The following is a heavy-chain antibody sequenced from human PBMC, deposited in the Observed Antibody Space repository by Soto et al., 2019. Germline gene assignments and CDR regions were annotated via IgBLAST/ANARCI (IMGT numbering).Heavy chain of an antibody. J-gene: IGHJ5*02. CDR2: INPSGGST. V-gene: IGHV1-46*01. CDR1: GYTFTSYY. Sequence: ASVKVSCKASGYTFTSYYMHCVRQAPGQGLEWMGIINPSGGSTSYAQKFQGRVTMTRDTSTSTVYMELSSLRSEDTAVYYCARQYCTNGVCYSDNWFDPWGQGTLVTVSS. D-gene: IGHD2-8*01. CDR3: ARQYCTNGVCYSDNWFDP.